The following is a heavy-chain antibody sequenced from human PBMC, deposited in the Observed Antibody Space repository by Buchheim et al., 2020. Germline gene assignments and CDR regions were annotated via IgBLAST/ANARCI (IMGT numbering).Heavy chain of an antibody. CDR3: AREDSSGWEPDFDY. CDR1: GFTFSSYS. D-gene: IGHD6-19*01. V-gene: IGHV3-48*01. J-gene: IGHJ4*02. Sequence: EVQLVESGGDLVQPGGSLRLSCAASGFTFSSYSMNWVRQAPGKGLEWVSYISSSSSTIYYADSVKGRFTISRDNAKNSLYLQMNILGAEDTAVYYCAREDSSGWEPDFDYWGQGTL. CDR2: ISSSSSTI.